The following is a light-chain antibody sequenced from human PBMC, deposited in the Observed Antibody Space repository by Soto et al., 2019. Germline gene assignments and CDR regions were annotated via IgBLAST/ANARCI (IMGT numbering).Light chain of an antibody. V-gene: IGKV3-15*01. CDR3: QLYTNWPRWT. Sequence: ELVLTQSPGTLSLSPGDSAALSCKASQIGSGNYLSWYQQKSGQAPRLLIYATSTRAPGVPARFSGSASGTEFTLTISRLQSEDFAVYYCQLYTNWPRWTFGQGTKVDIK. CDR1: QIGSGN. J-gene: IGKJ1*01. CDR2: ATS.